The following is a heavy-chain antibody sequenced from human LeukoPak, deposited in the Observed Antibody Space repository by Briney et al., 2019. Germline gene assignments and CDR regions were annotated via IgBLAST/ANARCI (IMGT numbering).Heavy chain of an antibody. V-gene: IGHV3-7*01. CDR3: ARDDGVV. CDR1: GFTLSSYW. J-gene: IGHJ6*04. Sequence: PGGSLRLSCEASGFTLSSYWMKWVRQAPGKGLEWVATVSEDGSGKYFVESVKDRFTISRDSTKNSLYLEMDSLTVEDTAVYFCARDDGVVWGKGTTVTVSS. CDR2: VSEDGSGK.